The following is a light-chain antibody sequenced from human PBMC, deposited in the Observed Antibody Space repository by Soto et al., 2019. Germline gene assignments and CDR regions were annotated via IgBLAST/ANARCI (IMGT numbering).Light chain of an antibody. J-gene: IGLJ2*01. CDR3: CSYARSATFV. V-gene: IGLV2-11*01. CDR1: SSDVGGYNY. CDR2: DVT. Sequence: QSVLTQPASVSGSPGQSITISCTGTSSDVGGYNYVSWFQQRPGRAPKLMLYDVTKRPSGVPDRFSGSKAGNTASLTISGLQAEDEADYYCCSYARSATFVFGGGTKLTVL.